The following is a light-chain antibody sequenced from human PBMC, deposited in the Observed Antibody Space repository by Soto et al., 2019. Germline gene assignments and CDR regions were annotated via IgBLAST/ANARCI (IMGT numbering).Light chain of an antibody. CDR3: QQYKSYST. Sequence: DIQLTQSPSTPSASIGHRVTLTCRASQSLNSRLAWYQQRPGKAPKLLSYDASTLESGVPSRFSGSGSGTEFTLTINNLQPDDLATYICQQYKSYSTFGRGTKVDI. V-gene: IGKV1-5*01. CDR1: QSLNSR. J-gene: IGKJ1*01. CDR2: DAS.